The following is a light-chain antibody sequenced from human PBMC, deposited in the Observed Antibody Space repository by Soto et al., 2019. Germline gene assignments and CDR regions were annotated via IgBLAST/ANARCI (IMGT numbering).Light chain of an antibody. CDR2: GAS. V-gene: IGKV3-20*01. CDR1: QSVSNNY. CDR3: HQYGSSPAT. J-gene: IGKJ1*01. Sequence: EIVSTQSPGTLSLSPGERATLSCSASQSVSNNYLAWYQQKPGQAPRLLIYGASTRATGIPARFSGSGSGTDFTLTISRLEPEDFAVYYCHQYGSSPATFGQGTKV.